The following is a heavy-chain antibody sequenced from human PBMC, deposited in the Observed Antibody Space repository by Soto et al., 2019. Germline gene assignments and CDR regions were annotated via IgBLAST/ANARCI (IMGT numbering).Heavy chain of an antibody. CDR1: GFTFSSYA. CDR2: ISGSGSST. V-gene: IGHV3-23*01. J-gene: IGHJ3*02. D-gene: IGHD5-12*01. CDR3: AKDRMSTITYDAFDI. Sequence: EVQLLESGGGLVQPGGYLRLSCAASGFTFSSYAMSWVRQAPGKGLEWVSRISGSGSSTYYADSVKGRFTISRDYSKNTLYLQMDCLRAEDTAIYFCAKDRMSTITYDAFDIWGRGTMVTVST.